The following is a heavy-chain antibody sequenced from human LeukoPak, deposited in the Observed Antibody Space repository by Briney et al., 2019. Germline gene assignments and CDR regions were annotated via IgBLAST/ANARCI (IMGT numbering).Heavy chain of an antibody. V-gene: IGHV4-30-2*01. CDR1: GGSISSGDYS. Sequence: SETLSLTCAVSGGSISSGDYSWSWIQQPPGKGLEWIGYIYHSGSTYYNPSLKSRVTISVDRSKNQFSLKLSSVTAADTAVYYCAGSYSGSYYDYLGQGTLVTVSS. CDR3: AGSYSGSYYDY. J-gene: IGHJ4*02. D-gene: IGHD1-26*01. CDR2: IYHSGST.